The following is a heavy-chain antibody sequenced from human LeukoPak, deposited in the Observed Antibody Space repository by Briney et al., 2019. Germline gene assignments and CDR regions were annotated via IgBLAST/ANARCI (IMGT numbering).Heavy chain of an antibody. J-gene: IGHJ4*02. CDR2: ISYDGSNK. V-gene: IGHV3-30-3*01. Sequence: GGSLRLSCAASGFTFSCSAMHWVRQAPDKGLEWVAVISYDGSNKYYADSVKGRFTISRDNSKNTLYLQMNSLRADDTAVYYCARDRDSSGWYEGFDYWGQGTLVTVSS. CDR3: ARDRDSSGWYEGFDY. CDR1: GFTFSCSA. D-gene: IGHD6-19*01.